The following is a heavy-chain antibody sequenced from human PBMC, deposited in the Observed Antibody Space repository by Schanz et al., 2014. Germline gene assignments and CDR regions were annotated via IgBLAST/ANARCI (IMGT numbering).Heavy chain of an antibody. J-gene: IGHJ4*02. CDR2: IYHTGST. D-gene: IGHD2-15*01. Sequence: QVQLQQWGAGLLKPSETLSLTCAVYGGSFSSNYWSWIRQPPGKGLEWIGEIYHTGSTNYNPSLKSRVTISVDTSKNQFSLKLSSVTAADTAVYYCARDRGYCSGGSCLTFDYWGQGTLVTVSS. CDR3: ARDRGYCSGGSCLTFDY. CDR1: GGSFSSNY. V-gene: IGHV4-34*02.